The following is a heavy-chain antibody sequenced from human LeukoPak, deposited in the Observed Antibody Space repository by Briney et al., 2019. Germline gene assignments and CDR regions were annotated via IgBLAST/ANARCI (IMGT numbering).Heavy chain of an antibody. Sequence: GASVKVSCKASGYTFTGYYIHWVRQAPGQGLEWMGWINPNSGGTNYAQKFQGRVTMTRDTSISTAYMELSRLRSDDTAVYYCARVRSVRAVGPIDYWGQGTLVTVSS. CDR3: ARVRSVRAVGPIDY. CDR1: GYTFTGYY. D-gene: IGHD6-19*01. CDR2: INPNSGGT. J-gene: IGHJ4*02. V-gene: IGHV1-2*02.